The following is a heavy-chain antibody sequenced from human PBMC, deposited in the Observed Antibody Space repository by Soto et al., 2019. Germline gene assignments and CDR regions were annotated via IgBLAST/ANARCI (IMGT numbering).Heavy chain of an antibody. CDR3: ASDDSGYENYFDY. J-gene: IGHJ4*02. CDR2: IKQDGSEK. V-gene: IGHV3-7*01. Sequence: EVQLVESGGGLVQPGGSLRLSCAASGFTFSSCWMSWVRQAPGKGLEWVANIKQDGSEKYYVDSVKGRFTISRDNAKNSLYLQMNSLRAEDTAVYYCASDDSGYENYFDYWGQGTLVTVSS. D-gene: IGHD5-12*01. CDR1: GFTFSSCW.